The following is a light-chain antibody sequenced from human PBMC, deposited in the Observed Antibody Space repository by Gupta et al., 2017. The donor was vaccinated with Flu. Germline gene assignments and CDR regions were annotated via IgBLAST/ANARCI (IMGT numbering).Light chain of an antibody. V-gene: IGKV1-39*01. J-gene: IGKJ2*01. CDR3: QQSDSTSYA. CDR1: QSISSY. CDR2: AAS. Sequence: DIQMTQSPSSLSASVGDRVTITCRASQSISSYLNWYQQKPGKAPKLLIYAASSLQSGVPSRFSGSGSGTDFTLTISRLQPEDFATYYCQQSDSTSYAFGQGTKMEMK.